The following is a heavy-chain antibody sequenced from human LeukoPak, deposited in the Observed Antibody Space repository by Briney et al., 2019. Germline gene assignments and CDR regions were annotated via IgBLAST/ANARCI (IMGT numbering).Heavy chain of an antibody. J-gene: IGHJ4*02. V-gene: IGHV4-4*07. Sequence: SETLSLTCTVSGGSISSYYWSWIRQPAGKGLEWIGRIYASGNTNYNPSLKSRVTMFVDMSKNQFSLRLSSVTAADTAVYYCARHRAYSSSSPFDYWGQGTLVTVSS. CDR1: GGSISSYY. D-gene: IGHD6-6*01. CDR3: ARHRAYSSSSPFDY. CDR2: IYASGNT.